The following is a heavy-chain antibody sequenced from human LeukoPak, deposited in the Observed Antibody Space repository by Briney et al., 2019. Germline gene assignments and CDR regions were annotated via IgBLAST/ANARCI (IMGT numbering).Heavy chain of an antibody. CDR3: ARMSGSYWSSDY. J-gene: IGHJ4*02. CDR1: GFTFSSYQ. CDR2: IGTSGSSI. V-gene: IGHV3-48*03. Sequence: GGSLRLSCVASGFTFSSYQMNWVRQAPGKGLEWISFIGTSGSSIYYADPVKGRITISRDNAKNSLYLQMNSLRAEDTAIYYCARMSGSYWSSDYWGQGTLVTVSS. D-gene: IGHD1-26*01.